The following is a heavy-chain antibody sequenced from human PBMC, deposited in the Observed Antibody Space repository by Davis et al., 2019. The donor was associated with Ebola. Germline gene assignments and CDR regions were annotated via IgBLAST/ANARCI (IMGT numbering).Heavy chain of an antibody. CDR3: AKFSRAGESD. D-gene: IGHD3-10*01. Sequence: GGSLRLSCAASGFTFASYAMTWVRQAPGKGLEWVSTISSSGGSTYYAESVRGRFAISRDNSRNTLYLQMNSLRAEDTAVYYCAKFSRAGESDWGQGTLVTVSS. CDR1: GFTFASYA. CDR2: ISSSGGST. J-gene: IGHJ4*02. V-gene: IGHV3-23*01.